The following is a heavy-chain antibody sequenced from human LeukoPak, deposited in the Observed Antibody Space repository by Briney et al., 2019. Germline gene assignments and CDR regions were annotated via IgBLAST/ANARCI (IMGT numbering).Heavy chain of an antibody. J-gene: IGHJ3*02. CDR3: ARSRGYYDSSGYFFAFDI. D-gene: IGHD3-22*01. Sequence: PSETLSLTCTVSGGSISSGSYYWSWIRQPAGKGLEWIGRIYTSGSTNYTPSLKSRVTISVDTSKNQFSLKLSSVTAADTAVYYCARSRGYYDSSGYFFAFDIWGQGTMVTVSS. CDR1: GGSISSGSYY. V-gene: IGHV4-61*02. CDR2: IYTSGST.